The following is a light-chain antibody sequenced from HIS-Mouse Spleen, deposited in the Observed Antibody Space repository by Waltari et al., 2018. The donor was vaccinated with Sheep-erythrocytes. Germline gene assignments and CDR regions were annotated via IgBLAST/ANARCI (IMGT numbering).Light chain of an antibody. J-gene: IGLJ1*01. CDR1: ALPKKS. V-gene: IGLV3-10*01. Sequence: SYELTQPPSVSVSPGQTARITCSGDALPKKSAYWYQQKSGQAPVLVIYEDSKRPSGTPWGLSGSSSGTMATLTISGAQVEDEADYYCYSTDSSGNHRVFGTGTKVTVL. CDR2: EDS. CDR3: YSTDSSGNHRV.